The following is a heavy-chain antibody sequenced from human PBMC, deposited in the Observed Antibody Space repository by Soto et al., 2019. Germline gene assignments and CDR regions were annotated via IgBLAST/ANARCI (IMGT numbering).Heavy chain of an antibody. J-gene: IGHJ5*02. CDR1: GGSISSXGYS. CDR3: ARVPDR. Sequence: TLSLTCAVSGGSISSXGYSWSWIRQPPGKGLEWIGYIYHSGSTYYNPSLKSRVTISVDRSKNQFSLKLSSVTAADTAVYYCARVPDRWGQGTLVTVSS. D-gene: IGHD2-2*01. CDR2: IYHSGST. V-gene: IGHV4-30-2*01.